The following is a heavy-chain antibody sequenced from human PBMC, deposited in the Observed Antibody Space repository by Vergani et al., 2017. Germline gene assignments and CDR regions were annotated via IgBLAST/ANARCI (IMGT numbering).Heavy chain of an antibody. CDR3: AREIRLDKIGDWFDP. V-gene: IGHV3-53*01. Sequence: EVQLVESGGGLIQPGGSLRLSCAASGFTVSSNYMSWVRQAPGKGLEWVSVIYSGGSTYYADSVKGRFTISRDNSKNTLYLQMNSLRAEDTAVYYCAREIRLDKIGDWFDPWGQGTLVTVSS. CDR2: IYSGGST. CDR1: GFTVSSNY. J-gene: IGHJ5*02. D-gene: IGHD3-16*01.